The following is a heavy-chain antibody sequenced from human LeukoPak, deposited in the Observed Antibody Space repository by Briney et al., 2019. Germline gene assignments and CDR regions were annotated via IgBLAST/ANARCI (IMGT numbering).Heavy chain of an antibody. CDR2: ISGSGSTT. CDR3: AKGRTNWRTMGSDY. CDR1: GFTFSSFA. J-gene: IGHJ4*02. V-gene: IGHV3-23*01. Sequence: PGGSLRLSCAASGFTFSSFAMSWVRQAPGKGLEWVSSISGSGSTTYYADSVKGRFTISRDSSKNTVYLQMNSLRGDDTAIYFCAKGRTNWRTMGSDYWGQGSLVTVSS. D-gene: IGHD1-20*01.